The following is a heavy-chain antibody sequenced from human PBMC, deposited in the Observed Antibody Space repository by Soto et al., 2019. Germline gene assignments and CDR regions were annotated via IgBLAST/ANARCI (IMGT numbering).Heavy chain of an antibody. V-gene: IGHV1-69*08. D-gene: IGHD1-26*01. J-gene: IGHJ4*02. CDR1: GGTFSSYT. CDR2: IIPILGIA. CDR3: ARDPLDPGASGSDY. Sequence: QVQLVQSGAEVKKPGSSVKVSCKASGGTFSSYTISWVRQAPGQGLEWMGRIIPILGIANHAQKFQGRVTITADKSTSTAYMELSSLRSEDTAVYYCARDPLDPGASGSDYWGQGTLVTVSS.